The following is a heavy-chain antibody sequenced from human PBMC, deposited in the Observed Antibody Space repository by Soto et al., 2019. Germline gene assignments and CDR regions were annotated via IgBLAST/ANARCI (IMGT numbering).Heavy chain of an antibody. D-gene: IGHD3-9*01. V-gene: IGHV1-69*02. CDR1: GGTFSSYT. CDR2: IIPILGIA. J-gene: IGHJ6*02. CDR3: ARGKADYDILTGYYDYYYGMDV. Sequence: SVKVSCKASGGTFSSYTISWVRQAPGQGLEWMGRIIPILGIANYAQKFQGRVTITADKSTSTAYMELSSLRSEDTAVYYCARGKADYDILTGYYDYYYGMDVWGQGTTVTVSS.